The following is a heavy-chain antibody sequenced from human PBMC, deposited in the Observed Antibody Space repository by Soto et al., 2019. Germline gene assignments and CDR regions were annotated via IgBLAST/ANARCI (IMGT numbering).Heavy chain of an antibody. CDR2: IYYSGRT. CDR3: ARGRGYSGQRRGWFDP. CDR1: GGSISTYY. J-gene: IGHJ5*02. D-gene: IGHD5-12*01. Sequence: QLQLQESGPGLVKPSETLSLTCTVSGGSISTYYWNWIRQPPGKGLEWIGDIYYSGRTNYNPSLKSRVAISVDMSKNHFSLNLSSVTPADTAVYYCARGRGYSGQRRGWFDPWGQGTLVTVSS. V-gene: IGHV4-59*01.